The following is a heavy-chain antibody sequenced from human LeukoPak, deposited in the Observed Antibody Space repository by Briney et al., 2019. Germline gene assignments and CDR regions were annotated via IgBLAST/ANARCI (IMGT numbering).Heavy chain of an antibody. Sequence: PSETLSLTCTVSGGSTTGYFWTWIRQPPGKGLEWIGYVYYSGRTSYNPSLKSRVTISVDTSKNQFSLKLSSVTAADTAVYHCARHMTVTYDAFDIWGQGTMVIVSS. J-gene: IGHJ3*02. V-gene: IGHV4-59*08. CDR1: GGSTTGYF. CDR3: ARHMTVTYDAFDI. CDR2: VYYSGRT. D-gene: IGHD3-22*01.